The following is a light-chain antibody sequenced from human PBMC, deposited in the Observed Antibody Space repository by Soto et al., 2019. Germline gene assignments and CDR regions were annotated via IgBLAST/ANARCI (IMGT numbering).Light chain of an antibody. CDR2: LGS. V-gene: IGKV2-28*01. J-gene: IGKJ4*01. CDR1: KTPLHSNGYNY. CDR3: MEALQSPLT. Sequence: DIVMTQSPLSLPVTPGEPASISRSLSKTPLHSNGYNYLDWYLQKPGQSPQLLIYLGSSRASGVPDRFSGSGSGTDFTLKISRVEAEDVRVYYCMEALQSPLTFGGGTKVDIK.